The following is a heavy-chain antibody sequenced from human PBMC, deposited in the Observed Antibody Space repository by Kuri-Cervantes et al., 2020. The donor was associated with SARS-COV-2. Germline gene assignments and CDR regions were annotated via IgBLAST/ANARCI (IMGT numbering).Heavy chain of an antibody. J-gene: IGHJ4*02. CDR2: INWNGGST. Sequence: GESLKISCAASGFTFDDYGMSWVRQAPGKGLEWVSGINWNGGSTGYADSVKGRFTISRDNAKNSLYLQMNSLRAEDMALYYCAKDSVSYYYGSGSFILDYWGQGTLVTVSS. CDR3: AKDSVSYYYGSGSFILDY. CDR1: GFTFDDYG. V-gene: IGHV3-20*04. D-gene: IGHD3-10*01.